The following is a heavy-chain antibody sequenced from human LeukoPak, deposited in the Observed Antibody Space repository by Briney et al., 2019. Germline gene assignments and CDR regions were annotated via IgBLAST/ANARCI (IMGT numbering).Heavy chain of an antibody. V-gene: IGHV3-53*01. CDR3: AGYDFWSGMFDP. D-gene: IGHD3-3*01. CDR1: GFTVSNNY. CDR2: IYSGGNT. J-gene: IGHJ5*02. Sequence: PGGSLRLSCAASGFTVSNNYMSWVRQAPGKGLEWVSLIYSGGNTYYADSVKGRFTISRDDSKNTLFLLMNSLRAEDTAVYYCAGYDFWSGMFDPWGQGTLVTVSS.